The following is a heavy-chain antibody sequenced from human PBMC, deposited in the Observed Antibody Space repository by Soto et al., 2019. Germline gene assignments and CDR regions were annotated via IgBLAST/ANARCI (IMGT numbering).Heavy chain of an antibody. D-gene: IGHD1-26*01. J-gene: IGHJ4*02. CDR1: GFSLNTPEVG. CDR2: IYWDDDK. V-gene: IGHV2-5*02. CDR3: AYRADVGLAEFLSRPFDY. Sequence: QITLKESGPALVKPTQTLSLTCTFSGFSLNTPEVGVGWIRQTPGKALEWLALIYWDDDKYYNPSLKSRLTLTKETSKTQVLLTMTNMDPVDTATYYCAYRADVGLAEFLSRPFDYWGKGALVTVSS.